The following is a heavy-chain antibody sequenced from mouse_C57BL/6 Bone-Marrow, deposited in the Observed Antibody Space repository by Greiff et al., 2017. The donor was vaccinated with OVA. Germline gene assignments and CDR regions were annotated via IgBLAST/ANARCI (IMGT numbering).Heavy chain of an antibody. CDR2: INYDGSST. J-gene: IGHJ4*01. CDR1: GFTFSDYY. V-gene: IGHV5-16*01. Sequence: EVKLMESEGGLVQPGSSMKLSCTASGFTFSDYYMAWVRQVPEKGLEWVANINYDGSSTYYLDSLKSRFIISRDNAKNILYLQMSSLKSEDTATYYCARDYVGAMDYWGQGTSVTVSS. CDR3: ARDYVGAMDY.